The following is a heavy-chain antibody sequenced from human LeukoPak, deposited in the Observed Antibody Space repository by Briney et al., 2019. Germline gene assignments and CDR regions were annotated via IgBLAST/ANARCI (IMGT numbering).Heavy chain of an antibody. D-gene: IGHD1-1*01. CDR2: ITDNGYNT. V-gene: IGHV3-23*01. Sequence: GGSLRLSCAASGFTFSNAWMRWVRQAPGKGLEWVSSITDNGYNTYYADSVKGRFTISRDNSKNTLYLQMYSLRAEDTAVYYCAKAFGAYNVYWGQGTLVTVSS. CDR1: GFTFSNAW. CDR3: AKAFGAYNVY. J-gene: IGHJ4*02.